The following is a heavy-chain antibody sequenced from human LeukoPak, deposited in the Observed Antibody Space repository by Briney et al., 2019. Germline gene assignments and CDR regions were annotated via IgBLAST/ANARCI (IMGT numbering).Heavy chain of an antibody. D-gene: IGHD3-10*01. CDR3: AKVSGDDYYYYYMDV. CDR2: IRYDGSNK. Sequence: AGGSLRLSCAASGFTFSSYGMHWVRQAPGKGLEWVAFIRYDGSNKYYADSVKGRFTISRDNSKNTLYLQMNSLRAEDTAVYYCAKVSGDDYYYYYMDVWGKGTTVTISS. CDR1: GFTFSSYG. V-gene: IGHV3-30*02. J-gene: IGHJ6*03.